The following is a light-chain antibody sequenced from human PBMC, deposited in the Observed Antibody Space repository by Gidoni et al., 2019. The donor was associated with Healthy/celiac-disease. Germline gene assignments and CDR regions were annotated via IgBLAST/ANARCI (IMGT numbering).Light chain of an antibody. J-gene: IGKJ2*01. V-gene: IGKV3-20*01. CDR3: QRGEA. Sequence: EIVLTQFPGTLSLSPGERATLSCRASQSVGSSYLAWYQQKPGQAPRLLIYVASSMATGIPDRFSGSGSGTDFTLTISRLEPEDFAVYYCQRGEAFGQGTKLEIK. CDR1: QSVGSSY. CDR2: VAS.